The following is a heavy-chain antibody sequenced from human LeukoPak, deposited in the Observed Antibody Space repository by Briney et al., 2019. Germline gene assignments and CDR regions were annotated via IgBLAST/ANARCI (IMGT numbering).Heavy chain of an antibody. D-gene: IGHD3-22*01. J-gene: IGHJ4*02. CDR2: IYYNGGT. V-gene: IGHV4-59*11. CDR1: GGSINSHY. CDR3: ARAFYYDSSRFYQYFDF. Sequence: SETLSLTCTVSGGSINSHYRSWIRQPPGKGPEWIGYIYYNGGTHYNPSLKSRVTISVDSSKNQFSLKLTSVTAADTAVYYCARAFYYDSSRFYQYFDFWGRGNLVTVSS.